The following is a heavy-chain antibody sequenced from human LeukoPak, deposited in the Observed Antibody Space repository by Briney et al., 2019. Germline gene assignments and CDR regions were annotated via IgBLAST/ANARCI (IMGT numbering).Heavy chain of an antibody. D-gene: IGHD3-10*01. Sequence: EPGGSLRLSCAASGFTFSNYGMHWVRQAPGKGLEWVAVIWYDGSNKYYADSVKGRFTISRDNSKNTLYLQMNSLRAEDTAVYYCARDGEYYYGSGSFDYWGQGTLVTVSS. V-gene: IGHV3-33*08. J-gene: IGHJ4*02. CDR1: GFTFSNYG. CDR2: IWYDGSNK. CDR3: ARDGEYYYGSGSFDY.